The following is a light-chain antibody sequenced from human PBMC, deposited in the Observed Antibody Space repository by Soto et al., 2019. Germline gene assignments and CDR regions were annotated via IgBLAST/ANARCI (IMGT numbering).Light chain of an antibody. CDR1: QSISSY. CDR3: QQSHSTPPT. V-gene: IGKV1-39*01. Sequence: DIQMTQSPSSLSASVGDRVTITCRASQSISSYLNWYQQKPGKAPKLLIYAASSLQSGVPSRFSGSGSGTDFTLTISSLQPEDFATYYCQQSHSTPPTFGQGTRLEIK. CDR2: AAS. J-gene: IGKJ5*01.